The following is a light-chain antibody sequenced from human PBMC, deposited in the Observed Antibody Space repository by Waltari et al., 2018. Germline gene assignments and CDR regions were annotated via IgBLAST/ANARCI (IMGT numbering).Light chain of an antibody. J-gene: IGKJ1*01. CDR2: GAS. CDR1: QSVSSSY. V-gene: IGKV3-20*01. Sequence: IVLTQSPGTLSLSPGERATLSCRASQSVSSSYLAWYQQKPGQAPSLLNYGASSRATGIPDRFSGSGSGTDCTLTISRLEPEDFAVYYCQQYGSSPPWTFGQGTKVEIK. CDR3: QQYGSSPPWT.